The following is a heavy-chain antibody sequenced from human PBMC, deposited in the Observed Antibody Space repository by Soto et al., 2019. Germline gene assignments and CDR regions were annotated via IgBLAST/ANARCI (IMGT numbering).Heavy chain of an antibody. D-gene: IGHD1-1*01. Sequence: GGSLRLSCAASGFTFSDYYMSWIRQAPGKGQEWVSYISSSGSTIYYADSVKGRFTISRDNAKNSLYPQMNSLRAEDTAVYYCAREVAVYDWDYYYIDVWGKGTPVTVSS. CDR3: AREVAVYDWDYYYIDV. J-gene: IGHJ6*03. CDR1: GFTFSDYY. V-gene: IGHV3-11*01. CDR2: ISSSGSTI.